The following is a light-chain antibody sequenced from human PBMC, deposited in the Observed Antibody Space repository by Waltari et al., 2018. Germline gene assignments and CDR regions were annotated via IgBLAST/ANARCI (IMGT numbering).Light chain of an antibody. V-gene: IGLV1-40*01. CDR3: QSYDSSLSGNVV. CDR2: GNS. Sequence: QSVLSQPPSVSGAPGQRVTISCTGSSPNIGAGYDVHWYQQLPGTAPKLLIYGNSNRPSGVPARFSCSKSGTSASLAITGLQAEDEADYYCQSYDSSLSGNVVFGGGTKLTVL. CDR1: SPNIGAGYD. J-gene: IGLJ2*01.